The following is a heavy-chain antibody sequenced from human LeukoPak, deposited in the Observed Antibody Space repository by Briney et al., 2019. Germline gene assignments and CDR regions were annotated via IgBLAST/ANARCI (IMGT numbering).Heavy chain of an antibody. CDR2: ISYDGINK. J-gene: IGHJ4*02. Sequence: PGRSLRLSCAASGFNFSTYGMHWVRQAPGKGLEWVAVISYDGINKYYADSVKGRFTVSRDNSKNMLYLQMSSLRAEDTAVYYCARGPPSGTYLPYYFDFWGRGTLVTVSS. CDR1: GFNFSTYG. D-gene: IGHD1-26*01. V-gene: IGHV3-30*03. CDR3: ARGPPSGTYLPYYFDF.